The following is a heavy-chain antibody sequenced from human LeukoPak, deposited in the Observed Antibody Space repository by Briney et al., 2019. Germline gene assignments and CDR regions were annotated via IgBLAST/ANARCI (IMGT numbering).Heavy chain of an antibody. J-gene: IGHJ4*02. CDR1: GFTVSKAR. D-gene: IGHD3-3*01. Sequence: KSGGSLTLSCVVSGFTVSKARMNWVRLAPGKGLEWIGRIESASGGGTADYAAPVKGRFSISRDDSTNTVHLHMSGLKTEDTALYYCATVPGITAYGEVVDYWGQGTLVTISS. CDR3: ATVPGITAYGEVVDY. CDR2: IESASGGGTA. V-gene: IGHV3-15*04.